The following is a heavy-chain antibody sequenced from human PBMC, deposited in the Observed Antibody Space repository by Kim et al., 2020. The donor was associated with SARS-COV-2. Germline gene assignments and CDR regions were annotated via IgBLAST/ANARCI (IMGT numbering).Heavy chain of an antibody. Sequence: ASVKVSCKASGYTFTGYYMHWVRQAPGQGLEWMGRINPNSGGTNYAQKFQGRVTMTRDTSISTAYMELSRLRSDDTAVYYCASTRPLYCSSTSCYMRGLRSSSGGNWFDPWGQGTLVTVSS. CDR1: GYTFTGYY. V-gene: IGHV1-2*06. CDR3: ASTRPLYCSSTSCYMRGLRSSSGGNWFDP. D-gene: IGHD2-2*02. CDR2: INPNSGGT. J-gene: IGHJ5*02.